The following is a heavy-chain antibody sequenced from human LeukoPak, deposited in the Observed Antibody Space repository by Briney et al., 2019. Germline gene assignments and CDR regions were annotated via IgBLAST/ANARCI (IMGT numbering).Heavy chain of an antibody. CDR3: ARVPRGYSYGFVVYYYYMDV. Sequence: GGSLRLSCAASGFTFSSYWMSWVRQAPGKGLEWVANIKQDGSEKYYVDSVKGRFTISRDNAKNSLYLQMNSLRAEDTAVYYCARVPRGYSYGFVVYYYYMDVWGKGTTVTVSS. CDR2: IKQDGSEK. J-gene: IGHJ6*03. D-gene: IGHD5-18*01. CDR1: GFTFSSYW. V-gene: IGHV3-7*01.